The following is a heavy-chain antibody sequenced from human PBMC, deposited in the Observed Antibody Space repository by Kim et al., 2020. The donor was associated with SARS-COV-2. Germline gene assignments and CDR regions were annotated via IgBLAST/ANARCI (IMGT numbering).Heavy chain of an antibody. D-gene: IGHD6-19*01. J-gene: IGHJ2*01. CDR3: ARDRYSSGWHRPGDYWYFDL. Sequence: GGSLRLSCAASGFTFSDYYMSWIRQAPGKGLEWVSYISSSSSYTNYADSVKGRFTISRDNAKNSLYLQMNSLRAEDTAVYYCARDRYSSGWHRPGDYWYFDLWGRGTLVTVSS. CDR2: ISSSSSYT. V-gene: IGHV3-11*05. CDR1: GFTFSDYY.